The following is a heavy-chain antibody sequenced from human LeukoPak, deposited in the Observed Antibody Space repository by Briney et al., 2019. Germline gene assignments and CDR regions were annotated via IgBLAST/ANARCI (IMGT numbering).Heavy chain of an antibody. CDR2: VSETGAGT. Sequence: GGSLRLSCAASGFTFSTYVMNWVRQAPGEGLEWVSSVSETGAGTFYPDSVKGRFTISRDNSKNTLYLQMDSLRADDTAIYYCAKAPRITRGWFDPWGQGTLVTVSS. V-gene: IGHV3-23*01. J-gene: IGHJ5*02. D-gene: IGHD3-3*01. CDR1: GFTFSTYV. CDR3: AKAPRITRGWFDP.